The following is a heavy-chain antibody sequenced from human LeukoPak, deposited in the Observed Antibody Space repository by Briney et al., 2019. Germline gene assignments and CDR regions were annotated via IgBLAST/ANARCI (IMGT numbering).Heavy chain of an antibody. CDR3: AKDPVGAKINDC. CDR1: GGSISSGDYY. Sequence: PSETLSLTCTVSGGSISSGDYYWSWIRQPPGKGLEWIGYIYYSGSTYYNPSLKSRVTISVDTSKNQFSLKLSSVTAADTAVYYCAKDPVGAKINDCWGQGTLVTVSS. J-gene: IGHJ4*02. V-gene: IGHV4-30-4*08. CDR2: IYYSGST. D-gene: IGHD1-26*01.